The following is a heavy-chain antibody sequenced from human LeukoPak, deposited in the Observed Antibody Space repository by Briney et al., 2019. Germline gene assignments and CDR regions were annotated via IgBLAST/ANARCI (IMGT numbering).Heavy chain of an antibody. CDR3: ARDRNYGDYGSYYFDL. CDR1: GGSINRNSFS. D-gene: IGHD4-17*01. J-gene: IGHJ4*02. V-gene: IGHV4-30-2*01. Sequence: PSQTLSLTCAVSGGSINRNSFSWNWIRQPPGKGLEWIGDIYHSGSTYYNPSLESRVTISIDRSKNQFSLKLRSVTAADTAVYYCARDRNYGDYGSYYFDLWGQGILVTVSS. CDR2: IYHSGST.